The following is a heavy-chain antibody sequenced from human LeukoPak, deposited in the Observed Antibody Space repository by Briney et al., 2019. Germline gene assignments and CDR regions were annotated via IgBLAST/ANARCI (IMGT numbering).Heavy chain of an antibody. J-gene: IGHJ3*01. Sequence: GGSLRLSCAASGFTFSSYAMSWVRQAPGKGLEWVSAISGSGADTYYADSAKGRFTVSRDNSKNTLYLQMSSLRADDTAVYFCAKRPRDSSGYYLGAFDGWGQGTTVTVSS. CDR3: AKRPRDSSGYYLGAFDG. CDR2: ISGSGADT. V-gene: IGHV3-23*01. CDR1: GFTFSSYA. D-gene: IGHD3-22*01.